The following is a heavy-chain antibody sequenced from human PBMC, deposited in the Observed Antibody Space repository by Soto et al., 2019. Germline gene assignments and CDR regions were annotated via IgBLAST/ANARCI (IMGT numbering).Heavy chain of an antibody. CDR1: GGSINSSY. J-gene: IGHJ4*02. D-gene: IGHD2-8*01. V-gene: IGHV4-59*01. CDR3: ARDGYCANGICFGGGGPFDY. CDR2: IFYSGST. Sequence: SETLSLTCTVSGGSINSSYWNWIRQPPGKGLEWIGYIFYSGSTSYNPSLKSRVTISLDTSKSQFSLKLSSVTAADTAVYFCARDGYCANGICFGGGGPFDYWGQGTLVTVYS.